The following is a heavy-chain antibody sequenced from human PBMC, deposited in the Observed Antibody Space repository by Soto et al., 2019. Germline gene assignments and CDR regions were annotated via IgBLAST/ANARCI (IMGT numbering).Heavy chain of an antibody. Sequence: LGESLKISCQGSGYSFTSYWIGWVRQMPGKGLEWMGIIYPGDFDTRYSPSFQGQVTISADKSLGTAYLQWTSVKASDTAVYYCERYFHLLDFYYYGMDVWGQGATVTVSS. J-gene: IGHJ6*02. D-gene: IGHD2-21*01. V-gene: IGHV5-51*01. CDR3: ERYFHLLDFYYYGMDV. CDR2: IYPGDFDT. CDR1: GYSFTSYW.